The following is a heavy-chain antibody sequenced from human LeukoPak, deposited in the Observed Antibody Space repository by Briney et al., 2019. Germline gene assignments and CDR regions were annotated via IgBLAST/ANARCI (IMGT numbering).Heavy chain of an antibody. CDR1: GFTLSSFA. CDR3: AKVINTGDYAVMLFDY. Sequence: PGGTLRLSCAASGFTLSSFAMNWVRQAPGRGLEWVSAISISGGTTSYADSARGRFPLSRDNSKNTLYRQMNSLRAEDTAVYYCAKVINTGDYAVMLFDYWGQGALVTVSS. V-gene: IGHV3-23*01. J-gene: IGHJ4*02. CDR2: ISISGGTT. D-gene: IGHD4-17*01.